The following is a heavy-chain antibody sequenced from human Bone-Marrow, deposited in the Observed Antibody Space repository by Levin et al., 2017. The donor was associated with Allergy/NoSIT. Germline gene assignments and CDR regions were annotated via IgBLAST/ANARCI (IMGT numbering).Heavy chain of an antibody. D-gene: IGHD3-16*01. CDR3: ARTFGSSDY. Sequence: GESLKISCAASGFTFSDYYMNWIRQVPGKGLEWVSYISSSGDTIYYVDSVKGRFTISRDNAENSLYLQMDSLRAEDTAVYYCARTFGSSDYWGQGTLVTVSS. CDR2: ISSSGDTI. V-gene: IGHV3-11*01. CDR1: GFTFSDYY. J-gene: IGHJ4*02.